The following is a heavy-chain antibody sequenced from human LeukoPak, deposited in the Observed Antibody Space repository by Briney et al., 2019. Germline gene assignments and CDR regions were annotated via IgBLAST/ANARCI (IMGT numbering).Heavy chain of an antibody. Sequence: GGSLRLSCAASGFTFNDYSLNWVRQAPGKGLEWVSCISGDSRYIYYADSLKGRSTISRDNAQNSLYLHMNNLRAEDTAVYYCARGPFSSSWSEFDYWGQGTLVTVSS. V-gene: IGHV3-21*06. D-gene: IGHD6-13*01. CDR2: ISGDSRYI. CDR1: GFTFNDYS. CDR3: ARGPFSSSWSEFDY. J-gene: IGHJ4*02.